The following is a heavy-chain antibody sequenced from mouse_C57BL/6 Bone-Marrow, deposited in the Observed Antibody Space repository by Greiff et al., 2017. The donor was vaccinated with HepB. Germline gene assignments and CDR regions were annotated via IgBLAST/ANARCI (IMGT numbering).Heavy chain of an antibody. CDR1: GFSLTSYG. D-gene: IGHD2-4*01. CDR2: IWGGGST. V-gene: IGHV2-9*01. J-gene: IGHJ2*01. Sequence: VKVEESGPGLVAPSQSLSITCTVSGFSLTSYGVDWVRQPPGKGLEWLGVIWGGGSTNYNSALMSRLSISKDNSKSQVFLKMNSLQTDDTAMYYCARRGIYYDYDAGFDYWGQGTTLTVSS. CDR3: ARRGIYYDYDAGFDY.